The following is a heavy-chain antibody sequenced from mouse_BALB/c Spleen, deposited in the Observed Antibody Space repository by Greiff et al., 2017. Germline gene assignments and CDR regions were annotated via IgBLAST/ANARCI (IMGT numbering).Heavy chain of an antibody. J-gene: IGHJ2*01. Sequence: EVQLQQSGAELVRPGSSVKISCKASGYSFTSYWMHWVKQRPGQGLEWIGAIYPGNSDTSYNQKFKGKAKLTAVTSASTAYMELSSLTNEDSAVYYCTRGYDCYYVYWGQGTTLTVSS. CDR2: IYPGNSDT. CDR1: GYSFTSYW. CDR3: TRGYDCYYVY. D-gene: IGHD2-3*01. V-gene: IGHV1-5*01.